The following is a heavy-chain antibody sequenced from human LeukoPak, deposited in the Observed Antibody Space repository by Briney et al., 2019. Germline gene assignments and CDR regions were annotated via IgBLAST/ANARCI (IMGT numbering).Heavy chain of an antibody. J-gene: IGHJ4*02. CDR2: INSNSGDP. Sequence: GAPVKVSCKASGYTFSGYYMHWVRQAPGQGLEWMGWINSNSGDPNYAQKFQGRVTLTRDTSTSTAYMELSRLRSDDTAVYYCAREKGGNSGFDYWGRGTLVTVSS. D-gene: IGHD4-23*01. CDR1: GYTFSGYY. V-gene: IGHV1-2*02. CDR3: AREKGGNSGFDY.